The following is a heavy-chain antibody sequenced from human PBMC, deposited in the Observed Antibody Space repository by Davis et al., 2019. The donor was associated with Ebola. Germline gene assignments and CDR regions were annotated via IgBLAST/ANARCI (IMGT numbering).Heavy chain of an antibody. CDR1: GCSISSSSYY. D-gene: IGHD3-16*02. CDR3: ASFPQGVIHRGVDY. CDR2: IYYSGST. Sequence: PSETLSLTCTLSGCSISSSSYYWGWTRQPPGKGLEWIGSIYYSGSTYYNPSLKSRVTISVDKSKNQFSLKLSSVTAADTAVYYCASFPQGVIHRGVDYWGQGTLVTVSS. V-gene: IGHV4-39*07. J-gene: IGHJ4*02.